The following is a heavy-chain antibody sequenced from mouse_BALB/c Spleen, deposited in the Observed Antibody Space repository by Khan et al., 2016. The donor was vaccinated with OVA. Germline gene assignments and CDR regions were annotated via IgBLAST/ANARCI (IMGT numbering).Heavy chain of an antibody. V-gene: IGHV1-7*01. J-gene: IGHJ3*01. CDR2: IDPTTGYT. CDR1: GYTFTTYW. CDR3: ARRGLDGIFAY. Sequence: VQLQQSGAELAKPGASVKMSCKASGYTFTTYWMHWIKQRPGQGLEWIGYIDPTTGYTEYNQKFKDKATLTTDKSSTTAFMQLSSLTSEGSAVYYCARRGLDGIFAYWGQGTLVTVSA. D-gene: IGHD2-1*01.